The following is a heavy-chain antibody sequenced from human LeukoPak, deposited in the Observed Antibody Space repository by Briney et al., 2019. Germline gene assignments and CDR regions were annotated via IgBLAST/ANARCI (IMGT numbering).Heavy chain of an antibody. V-gene: IGHV1-69*02. D-gene: IGHD3-22*01. CDR1: GGTFSSYT. J-gene: IGHJ1*01. Sequence: ASVKVSCKASGGTFSSYTISWVRQAPGQGLEWMGRIIPILGMANYAQKFQGRVTMTRDTSTSTVYMELSSLRSEDTAVYYCAIHYYDRQHWGQGTLVTVSS. CDR2: IIPILGMA. CDR3: AIHYYDRQH.